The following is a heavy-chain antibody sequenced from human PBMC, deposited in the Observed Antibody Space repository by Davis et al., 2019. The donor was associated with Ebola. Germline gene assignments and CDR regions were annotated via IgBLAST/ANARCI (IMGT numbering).Heavy chain of an antibody. J-gene: IGHJ5*02. CDR2: IKQDGSEK. V-gene: IGHV3-7*03. CDR1: GFTFSSYW. D-gene: IGHD6-13*01. CDR3: ASRPYSSSWRNPYNWFDP. Sequence: PGGSLRLSCAASGFTFSSYWMSWVRQAPGKGLEWVANIKQDGSEKYYVDSVKGRFTISRDNAKNSLYLQMNSLRAEDTAVYYCASRPYSSSWRNPYNWFDPWGQGTLVTVSS.